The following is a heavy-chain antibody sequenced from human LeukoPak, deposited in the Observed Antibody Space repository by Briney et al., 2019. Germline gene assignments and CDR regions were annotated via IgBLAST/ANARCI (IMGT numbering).Heavy chain of an antibody. CDR1: GGSISSGSYY. J-gene: IGHJ4*02. CDR2: IYYSGST. V-gene: IGHV4-39*01. CDR3: FSRGWYADSLDY. Sequence: SETLSLTCTVSGGSISSGSYYWDWIRQPPGKGLEWIGSIYYSGSTYYNPSLKSRVTISVDTSKNQFSLKLSSVTAADTAVYYCFSRGWYADSLDYWGQGTLVTVSS. D-gene: IGHD6-19*01.